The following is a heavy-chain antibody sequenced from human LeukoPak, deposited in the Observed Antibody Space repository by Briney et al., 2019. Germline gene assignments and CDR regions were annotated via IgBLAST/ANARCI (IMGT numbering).Heavy chain of an antibody. J-gene: IGHJ6*03. CDR2: FYSGST. Sequence: PSETLSLTCTVSGGSISSSNCYWGWIRRPPGTGLEWIGSFYSGSTFYNPSLMSRVTVSVDTSKNQLSLNLSSVTAADTAVYYCARHGPYSSGRNYYYYMDVWGKGTTVTISS. CDR3: ARHGPYSSGRNYYYYMDV. D-gene: IGHD6-25*01. V-gene: IGHV4-39*01. CDR1: GGSISSSNCY.